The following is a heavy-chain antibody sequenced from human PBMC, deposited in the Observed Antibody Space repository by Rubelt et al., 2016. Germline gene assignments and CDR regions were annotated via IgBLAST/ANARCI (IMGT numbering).Heavy chain of an antibody. J-gene: IGHJ4*02. V-gene: IGHV4-34*01. Sequence: QVQLQQWGAGLLKPSETLSLTCAVYGGSFSGYYWSWIRQPPGKGQEWIGEIYRGGSTNYNPSLKSRFTISVYKSKNQFSLKLSSVAAADTAVYYCARTGSGYDYLDYWGQGTLVTVSS. CDR3: ARTGSGYDYLDY. D-gene: IGHD5-12*01. CDR2: IYRGGST. CDR1: GGSFSGYY.